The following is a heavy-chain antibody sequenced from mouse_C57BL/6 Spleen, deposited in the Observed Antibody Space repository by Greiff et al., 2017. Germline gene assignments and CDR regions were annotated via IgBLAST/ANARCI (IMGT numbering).Heavy chain of an antibody. CDR2: IDPSDSYT. CDR3: ARGLYDGYYGNYFDY. Sequence: VQLQQPGAELVRPGSSVKLSCKASGYTFTSYWMHWVKQRPGQGLEWIGEIDPSDSYTNYNQKFKGKATLTVDTSSSTAYMQLSSLTSEDSAVYYCARGLYDGYYGNYFDYWGQGTTLTVSS. J-gene: IGHJ2*01. D-gene: IGHD2-3*01. CDR1: GYTFTSYW. V-gene: IGHV1-50*01.